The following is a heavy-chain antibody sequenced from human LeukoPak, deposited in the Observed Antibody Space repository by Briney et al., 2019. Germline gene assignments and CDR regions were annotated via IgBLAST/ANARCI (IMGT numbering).Heavy chain of an antibody. CDR1: GGSFSGYY. J-gene: IGHJ5*02. Sequence: SETLSLTCAVYGGSFSGYYWSWIPQPPGKGLEWIGEINHSGSTNYNPSLKSRVTISVDTSKNQFSLKLSSVTAADTAVYYCARYEVATEPPANWFDPWGQGTLVTVSS. CDR3: ARYEVATEPPANWFDP. CDR2: INHSGST. D-gene: IGHD2-15*01. V-gene: IGHV4-34*01.